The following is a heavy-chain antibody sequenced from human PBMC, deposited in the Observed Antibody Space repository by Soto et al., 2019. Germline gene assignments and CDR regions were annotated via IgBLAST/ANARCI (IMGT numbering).Heavy chain of an antibody. J-gene: IGHJ4*02. CDR1: GFTFSGYA. Sequence: PGGSLRLSCAASGFTFSGYAMSWVRQAPGKGLEWVSAISGSGGSTYYADSVKGRFTISRDNSKNTLDLQMNSLRAEDTAVYYCAKPNLYCSSTSCYDYWGQGTLVTVSS. CDR2: ISGSGGST. CDR3: AKPNLYCSSTSCYDY. D-gene: IGHD2-2*01. V-gene: IGHV3-23*01.